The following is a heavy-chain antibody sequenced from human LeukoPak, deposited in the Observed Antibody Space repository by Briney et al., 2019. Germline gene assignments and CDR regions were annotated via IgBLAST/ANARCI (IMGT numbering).Heavy chain of an antibody. J-gene: IGHJ5*02. CDR1: GGSISSYY. V-gene: IGHV4-59*01. Sequence: SETLSLTCTVSGGSISSYYWSWIRQPPGKGLEWIGYIYYSGSTNYNPSLKSRVTISVDTSKNQFSLKLSSVTAADTAVYYCARDVGSSSWDWFDPWGQGTLVTVSS. CDR2: IYYSGST. CDR3: ARDVGSSSWDWFDP. D-gene: IGHD6-13*01.